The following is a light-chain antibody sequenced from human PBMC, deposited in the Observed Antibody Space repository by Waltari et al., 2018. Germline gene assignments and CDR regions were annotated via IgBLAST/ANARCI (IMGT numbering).Light chain of an antibody. V-gene: IGLV1-44*01. CDR3: ATWDDRLTGVV. J-gene: IGLJ2*01. Sequence: QSALTQPPSASGTPGQTVTIFCSGGNSNIGSNVVNWYQQVPGTAPKLLIYSNTYRPSGVPDRFSGSNSGTSASLAISGLQSDDEGDYYCATWDDRLTGVVFGGGTQVTVL. CDR1: NSNIGSNV. CDR2: SNT.